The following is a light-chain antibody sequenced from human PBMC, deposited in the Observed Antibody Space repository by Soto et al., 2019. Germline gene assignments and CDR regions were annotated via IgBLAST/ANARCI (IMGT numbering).Light chain of an antibody. CDR3: QQRSNWPLYT. J-gene: IGKJ2*01. Sequence: EIVLTQSPATLSLSPGERATLSCRASQSVSSYLAWYQQKPGQAPRLLIYDASNRATGITARFSGSGSGTDFSLTISSLEPEDFAVYYCQQRSNWPLYTFGQGTKLVIK. V-gene: IGKV3-11*01. CDR2: DAS. CDR1: QSVSSY.